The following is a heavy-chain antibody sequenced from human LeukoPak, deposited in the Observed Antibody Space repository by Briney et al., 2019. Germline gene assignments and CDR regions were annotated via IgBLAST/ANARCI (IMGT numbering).Heavy chain of an antibody. J-gene: IGHJ3*02. CDR3: ARSGRGGAFDI. CDR2: IYSEGSRT. CDR1: GFTFSSYW. V-gene: IGHV3-74*01. D-gene: IGHD1-26*01. Sequence: PGGSLRLSCAASGFTFSSYWMHWVRQAPGKGLVWVSRIYSEGSRTTYADSVRGRFTISGDNAKNTLYLQMNSLRADDTAVYYCARSGRGGAFDIWGQGTMVTVSS.